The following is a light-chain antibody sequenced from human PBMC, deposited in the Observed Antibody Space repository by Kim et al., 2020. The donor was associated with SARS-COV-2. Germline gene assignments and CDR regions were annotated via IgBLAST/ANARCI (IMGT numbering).Light chain of an antibody. Sequence: ASVGDRDAITCRASQDIANSLAWYQQKPGKVPKVLIYAASTLQSGVPYRFSGSGSGTEFTLTIGSLQTEDAATYYCQKYNSAPWTFGPGTKVDIK. J-gene: IGKJ1*01. CDR2: AAS. CDR3: QKYNSAPWT. CDR1: QDIANS. V-gene: IGKV1-27*01.